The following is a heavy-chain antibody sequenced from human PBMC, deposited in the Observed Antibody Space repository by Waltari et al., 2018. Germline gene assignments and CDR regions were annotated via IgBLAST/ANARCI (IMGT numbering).Heavy chain of an antibody. J-gene: IGHJ4*02. CDR1: ADTISSNYY. V-gene: IGHV4-31*03. CDR2: IYNRENT. CDR3: AREHLY. Sequence: QVQLQASAPGLVKPSQTLSLTCTISADTISSNYYWTSIRQHPANGLEWIVNIYNRENTDYNPSLKRRLTISLDTSKNHFSLQLTAVGAADTAVDYCAREHLYWGQGTLVTVSS.